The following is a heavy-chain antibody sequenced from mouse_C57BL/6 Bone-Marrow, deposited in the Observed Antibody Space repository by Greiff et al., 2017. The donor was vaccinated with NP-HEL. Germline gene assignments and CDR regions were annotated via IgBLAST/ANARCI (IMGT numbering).Heavy chain of an antibody. D-gene: IGHD1-1*01. CDR2: IWGVGST. CDR1: GFSLTSYG. Sequence: VKLQESGPGLVAPSQSLSITCTVSGFSLTSYGVDWVRQSPGKGLEWLGVIWGVGSTNYNSALKSRLSISKDNSKSQVFLKMNSLQTDDTAMYYCASRGYYGSSPAWFAYWGQGTLVTVSA. V-gene: IGHV2-6*01. CDR3: ASRGYYGSSPAWFAY. J-gene: IGHJ3*01.